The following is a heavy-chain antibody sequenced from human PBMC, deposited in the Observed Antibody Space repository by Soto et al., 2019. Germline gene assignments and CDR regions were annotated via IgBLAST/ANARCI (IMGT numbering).Heavy chain of an antibody. CDR1: GFTFTNFP. J-gene: IGHJ4*02. CDR2: ISGDGDTK. D-gene: IGHD2-2*01. CDR3: ARSSTRLYYFEY. Sequence: GGSLRHSCAVSGFTFTNFPLSWVRQAPGKGQEWVSAISGDGDTKYYADSVKGRFTISRDNSKNSVYLQMNSMRAEDTAVYYCARSSTRLYYFEYWGQGALVNVST. V-gene: IGHV3-23*01.